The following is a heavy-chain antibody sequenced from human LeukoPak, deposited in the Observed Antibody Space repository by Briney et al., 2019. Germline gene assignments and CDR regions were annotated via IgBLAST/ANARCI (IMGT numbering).Heavy chain of an antibody. J-gene: IGHJ4*02. V-gene: IGHV3-33*01. CDR1: GFPFSSFG. D-gene: IGHD3-22*01. CDR3: ARVNPTNSGFYAY. CDR2: IWSDGSNQ. Sequence: GGSLRLSCVASGFPFSSFGMHWVRQAPGKGLEWVAVIWSDGSNQYYGDSVRGRFTISRDNSKNTLYLQMNSLRVEDTTVYYCARVNPTNSGFYAYWGQGTLVTVSS.